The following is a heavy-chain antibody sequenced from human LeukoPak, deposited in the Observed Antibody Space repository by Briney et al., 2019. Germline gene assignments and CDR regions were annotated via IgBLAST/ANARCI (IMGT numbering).Heavy chain of an antibody. D-gene: IGHD3-16*01. CDR2: MIDSGEST. J-gene: IGHJ6*03. CDR3: AKLGGQELHNYYVAV. Sequence: PGGSLRLSCAASGFTFSSYAMSWVRQAPGKGLEWVSGMIDSGESTYYANFAKGRFTISRDNSNNTLYLQMNSLRAEDTAVYYCAKLGGQELHNYYVAVCGKGTTVAVSS. V-gene: IGHV3-23*01. CDR1: GFTFSSYA.